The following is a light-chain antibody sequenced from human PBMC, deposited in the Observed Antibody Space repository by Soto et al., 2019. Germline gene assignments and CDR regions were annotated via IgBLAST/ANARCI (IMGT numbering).Light chain of an antibody. V-gene: IGKV3-20*01. CDR1: QSVSSSY. CDR2: GAS. Sequence: EIVLTQSPGTLSLSPGERATLSCRASQSVSSSYLAWYQQKPGQAPRLFIYGASSRATGIPDRFSGRGSGTDFTLTISRLEPEDFAVYYCQQYGSSQWTFGQGTKVDIK. J-gene: IGKJ1*01. CDR3: QQYGSSQWT.